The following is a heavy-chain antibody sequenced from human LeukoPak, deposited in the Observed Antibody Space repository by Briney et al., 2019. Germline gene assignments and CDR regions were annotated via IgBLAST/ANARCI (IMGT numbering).Heavy chain of an antibody. D-gene: IGHD3-10*01. CDR3: SRRGVGSDDY. Sequence: EWMGIIHPGDSDTRYSPSFQGQVTISADKSTSTVYLQWSSLKASDSAMYYCSRRGVGSDDYWGQGTLLIVSS. V-gene: IGHV5-51*01. CDR2: IHPGDSDT. J-gene: IGHJ4*02.